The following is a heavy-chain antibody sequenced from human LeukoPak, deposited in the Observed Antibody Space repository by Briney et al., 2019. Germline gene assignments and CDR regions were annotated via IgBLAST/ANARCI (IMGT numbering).Heavy chain of an antibody. J-gene: IGHJ4*02. Sequence: PSETLSLTCTVSGFSISSGHYWGWVRQPPGAGLEWIGSVYQIGTTYYNPSLKSRVTTSADMSKNQFSLRLRPVTAADTAVYYCARIFIRNGYSSYFDCWGQGTLVTVSS. D-gene: IGHD5-18*01. V-gene: IGHV4-38-2*02. CDR1: GFSISSGHY. CDR2: VYQIGTT. CDR3: ARIFIRNGYSSYFDC.